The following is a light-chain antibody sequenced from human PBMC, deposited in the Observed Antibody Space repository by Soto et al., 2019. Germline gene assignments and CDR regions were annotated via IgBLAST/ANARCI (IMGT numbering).Light chain of an antibody. CDR3: QQYNDWPPLT. J-gene: IGKJ4*01. V-gene: IGKV3-15*01. Sequence: EIVMTQSPDTLSVSPGKRATLSCRASQSIINNLAWYQQKPGQAPRLLIYGASIRATGFPARFSGSGSGTEFTLTISSLQSEDFAVYYCQQYNDWPPLTFGGGTKVEIK. CDR1: QSIINN. CDR2: GAS.